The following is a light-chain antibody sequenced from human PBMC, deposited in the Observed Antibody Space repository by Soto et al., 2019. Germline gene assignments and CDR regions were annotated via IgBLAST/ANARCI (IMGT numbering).Light chain of an antibody. Sequence: DIRMTQSPSSLSSCVGDRFTITCRASQSISSSLNWYQQKSGKAPNLLIYGASNLETGVPSRFSGSGSGTDFTFTISSLQPEDVATYYCQQYHNLFLTFGGGTKVDIK. CDR1: QSISSS. V-gene: IGKV1-33*01. CDR3: QQYHNLFLT. J-gene: IGKJ4*01. CDR2: GAS.